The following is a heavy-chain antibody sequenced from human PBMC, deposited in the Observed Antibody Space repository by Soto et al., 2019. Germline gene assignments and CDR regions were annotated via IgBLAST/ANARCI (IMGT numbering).Heavy chain of an antibody. J-gene: IGHJ6*02. CDR2: INAGNGNT. V-gene: IGHV1-3*05. D-gene: IGHD3-16*02. Sequence: QVQLVQSGAEEKKPGASVKVSCKASGYTFTSYAMHWVRQAPGQRLEWMVWINAGNGNTKYSQKFQGRVTITRDTSASTASMEMSSLRSEDKAVYYCARATSWSLYEDYGWGRYRQYGMDVWGQGTTVTVSS. CDR3: ARATSWSLYEDYGWGRYRQYGMDV. CDR1: GYTFTSYA.